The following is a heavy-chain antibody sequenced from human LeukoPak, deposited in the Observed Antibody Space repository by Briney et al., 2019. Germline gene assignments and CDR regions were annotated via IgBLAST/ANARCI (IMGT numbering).Heavy chain of an antibody. CDR2: INHSGST. V-gene: IGHV4-34*01. D-gene: IGHD3-22*01. J-gene: IGHJ4*02. CDR1: GGSFSGYY. CDR3: ARGCYDSSGYYFAQVLFDY. Sequence: SETLSLTCAVYGGSFSGYYWSWIRQPPGKGLEWIGEINHSGSTNYNPSLRSRVTISVDTSKNQFSLKLSSVTAADTAVYYCARGCYDSSGYYFAQVLFDYWGQGTLVTVSS.